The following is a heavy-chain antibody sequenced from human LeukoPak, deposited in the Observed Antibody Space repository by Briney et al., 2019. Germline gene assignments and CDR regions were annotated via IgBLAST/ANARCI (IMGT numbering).Heavy chain of an antibody. J-gene: IGHJ4*02. CDR1: GGSISSYY. V-gene: IGHV4-59*01. CDR3: ARSVGGDFDY. Sequence: PSETLSLTCTVSGGSISSYYWSWIRQPPGEGLEWIGYIYYSGSTNYNPSLKSRATISVDTSKNQFSLKLSSVTAADTAVYYCARSVGGDFDYWGQGTLVTVSS. CDR2: IYYSGST. D-gene: IGHD4-23*01.